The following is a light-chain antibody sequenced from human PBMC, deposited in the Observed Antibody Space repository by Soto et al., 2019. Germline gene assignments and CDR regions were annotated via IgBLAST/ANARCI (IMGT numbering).Light chain of an antibody. CDR3: QQYNNWPPWT. J-gene: IGKJ1*01. Sequence: ETVLTQSPCTLSLSPGERATLSCRASQSVSSSYLAWFQQKPGQAPSLLIYGASIRATGIPARFSGSGSGTEFTLTISSLQSEDFAVYSCQQYNNWPPWTFGQGTKVDIK. CDR1: QSVSSSY. V-gene: IGKV3-15*01. CDR2: GAS.